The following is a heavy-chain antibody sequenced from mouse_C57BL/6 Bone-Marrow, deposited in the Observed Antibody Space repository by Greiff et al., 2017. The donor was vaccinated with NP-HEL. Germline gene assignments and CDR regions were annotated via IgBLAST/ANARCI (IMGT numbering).Heavy chain of an antibody. D-gene: IGHD1-1*01. CDR2: IYPGSGST. V-gene: IGHV1-55*01. Sequence: QVQLQQPGAELVKPGASVKMSCKASGYTFTSYWITWVKQRPGQGLEWIGDIYPGSGSTNYNEKFKSKATLTVDTSSSTAYMQLSSLTSEDSAVYYCAGDCFITTVVAPFAYWGQGTLVTVSA. CDR1: GYTFTSYW. CDR3: AGDCFITTVVAPFAY. J-gene: IGHJ3*01.